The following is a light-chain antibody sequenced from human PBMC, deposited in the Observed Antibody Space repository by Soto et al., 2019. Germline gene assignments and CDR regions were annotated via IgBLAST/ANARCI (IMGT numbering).Light chain of an antibody. J-gene: IGKJ5*01. CDR3: QQRSNSPHRIT. V-gene: IGKV1-39*01. Sequence: DIQMTQSPSTLSASFGDRVTITCRASQSISTYLNWYQQKPWKAPKLLIYAASTLPSGVPSSLSGSGSGTEFTVNISSLQPEDSAVYSCQQRSNSPHRITCGQGTRLEIK. CDR1: QSISTY. CDR2: AAS.